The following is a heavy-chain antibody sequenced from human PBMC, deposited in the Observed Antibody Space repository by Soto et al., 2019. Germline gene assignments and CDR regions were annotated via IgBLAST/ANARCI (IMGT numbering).Heavy chain of an antibody. CDR1: GYTFTGYY. CDR2: INPNSGGT. V-gene: IGHV1-2*04. J-gene: IGHJ4*02. Sequence: ASVKVSCKASGYTFTGYYMHWVRQAPGQGLEWMGWINPNSGGTNYAQKFQGWVTMTRDTSISTAYMELSRPRSDDTAVYYCARGCSTSCRDYLNDYWGQGTLVTVSS. CDR3: ARGCSTSCRDYLNDY. D-gene: IGHD2-2*01.